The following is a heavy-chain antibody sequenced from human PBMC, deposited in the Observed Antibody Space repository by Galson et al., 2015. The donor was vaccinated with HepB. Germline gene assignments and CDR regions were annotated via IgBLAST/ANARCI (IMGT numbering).Heavy chain of an antibody. CDR1: GFTFSSYS. CDR2: ISSSSSTI. D-gene: IGHD3-3*01. CDR3: ARDRANLDTIFGVVIDAFDI. V-gene: IGHV3-48*01. Sequence: SLRLSCAASGFTFSSYSMNWVRQAPGKGLEWVSYISSSSSTIYYADSVKGRFTISRDNAKNSLYLQMNSLRAEDTAVYYCARDRANLDTIFGVVIDAFDIWGQGTMVTVSS. J-gene: IGHJ3*02.